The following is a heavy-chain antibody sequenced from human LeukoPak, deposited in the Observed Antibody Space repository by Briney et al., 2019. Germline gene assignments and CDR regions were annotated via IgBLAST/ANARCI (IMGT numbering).Heavy chain of an antibody. Sequence: SQTLSLTCTVSGGSISSGSYYWSWIRQPAGKGLEWIGYIYYSGSTNYNPSLKSRVTISVDTSKNQFSLKLSSVTAADTAVYYCARAGYYYDSSGYSPPDYWGQGTLVTVSS. D-gene: IGHD3-22*01. CDR1: GGSISSGSYY. CDR3: ARAGYYYDSSGYSPPDY. V-gene: IGHV4-61*10. J-gene: IGHJ4*02. CDR2: IYYSGST.